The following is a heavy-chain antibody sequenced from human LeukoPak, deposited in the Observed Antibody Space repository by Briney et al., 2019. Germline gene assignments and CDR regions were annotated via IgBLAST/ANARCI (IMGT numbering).Heavy chain of an antibody. CDR3: ARDPTPHIVVVVAAAYNWFDP. Sequence: ASVKVSCKASGYTFTGYYMHWVRQAPGQGLEWMGWINPNSGGTNYAQKFQGRVTMTRDTSISTVYMELSRLRSDDTAVYYCARDPTPHIVVVVAAAYNWFDPWGQGTLVTVSS. CDR2: INPNSGGT. D-gene: IGHD2-15*01. CDR1: GYTFTGYY. J-gene: IGHJ5*02. V-gene: IGHV1-2*02.